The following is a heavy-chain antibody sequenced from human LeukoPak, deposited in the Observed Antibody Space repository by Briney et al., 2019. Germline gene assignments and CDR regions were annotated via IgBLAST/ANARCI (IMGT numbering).Heavy chain of an antibody. CDR3: ARKQWAYYYDSSGYPNFDY. V-gene: IGHV3-30*02. CDR2: IRYDGSNK. D-gene: IGHD3-22*01. Sequence: PGGSLRLSCAASGFTFSSYGMHWVRQAPGKGLEWVAFIRYDGSNKYYADSVKGRFTISRDNAKNSLYLQMNSPRAEDTALYYCARKQWAYYYDSSGYPNFDYWGQGTLVTVSS. CDR1: GFTFSSYG. J-gene: IGHJ4*02.